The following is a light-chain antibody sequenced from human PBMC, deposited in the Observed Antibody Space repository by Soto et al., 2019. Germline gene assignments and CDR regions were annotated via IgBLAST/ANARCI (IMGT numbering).Light chain of an antibody. CDR2: RNN. J-gene: IGLJ1*01. CDR3: AAWDDTLSGYIFV. Sequence: QSVLTQPPSASGTPGQRVTISCSGSSSNIGNNDVYWYQQLPGTAPKTLIYRNNQRPSGVPDRFSGSKSGTSASLAISGLRSEDEADYYCAAWDDTLSGYIFVFGTGTQLTVL. CDR1: SSNIGNND. V-gene: IGLV1-47*01.